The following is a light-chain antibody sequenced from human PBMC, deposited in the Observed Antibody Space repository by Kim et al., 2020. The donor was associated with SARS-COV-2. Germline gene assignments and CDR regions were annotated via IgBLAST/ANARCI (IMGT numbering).Light chain of an antibody. Sequence: EIVLTQSPGTLSLSPGKRVTLSCRASQSVSSSYLAWYQQKPGQAPRLLIYAASSRATGIPDRFSGSGSGTDFTLTISRLEPEDFAVYYCQQYGSSPRTFGLGTKLEI. V-gene: IGKV3-20*01. CDR3: QQYGSSPRT. CDR2: AAS. J-gene: IGKJ1*01. CDR1: QSVSSSY.